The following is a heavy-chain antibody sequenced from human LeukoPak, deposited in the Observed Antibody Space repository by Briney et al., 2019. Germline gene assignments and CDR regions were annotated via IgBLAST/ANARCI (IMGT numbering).Heavy chain of an antibody. Sequence: GGSLRLSCAASGFTFSNYWMHWVRQAPGKGLAWVSNINSDGSSTNYADSVKGRFSISRDNAKNTLSLQMNGLRAEDTAVYYCALFSQPFAWGQGSLVTVSS. CDR3: ALFSQPFA. J-gene: IGHJ5*02. CDR2: INSDGSST. V-gene: IGHV3-74*01. D-gene: IGHD5-18*01. CDR1: GFTFSNYW.